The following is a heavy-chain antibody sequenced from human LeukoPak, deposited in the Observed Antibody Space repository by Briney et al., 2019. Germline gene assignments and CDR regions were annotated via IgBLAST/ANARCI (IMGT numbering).Heavy chain of an antibody. CDR1: GYTFTHYW. Sequence: GESLKISCMVSGYTFTHYWIGWVRQMPGKGLEWMGIIYPGDSDTRYSPSFQGQVTISADKSITTAYLQWSSLKASDTAMYYCARRVGSSWQFDFWGQGTLVTVSS. CDR3: ARRVGSSWQFDF. CDR2: IYPGDSDT. J-gene: IGHJ4*02. D-gene: IGHD6-13*01. V-gene: IGHV5-51*01.